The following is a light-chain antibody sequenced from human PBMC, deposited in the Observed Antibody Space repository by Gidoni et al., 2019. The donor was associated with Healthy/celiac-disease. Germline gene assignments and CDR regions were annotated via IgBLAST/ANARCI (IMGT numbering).Light chain of an antibody. CDR3: SSYTSSSTPLV. CDR1: SSDVGGYNY. V-gene: IGLV2-14*01. J-gene: IGLJ3*02. Sequence: QSALTKPASVSGSPGQSITISCTGTSSDVGGYNYVSWYQQHPGKAPKLIIYDVSNRPSGVSNRFSGSKSGNTASLTISGLQAEDEADYYCSSYTSSSTPLVFGGGTKLTVL. CDR2: DVS.